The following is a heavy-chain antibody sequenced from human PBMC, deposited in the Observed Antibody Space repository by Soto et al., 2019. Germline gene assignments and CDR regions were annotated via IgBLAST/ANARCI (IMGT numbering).Heavy chain of an antibody. Sequence: SVKVSCKASGGTFSSYAISWVRQAPGQGLEWMGGIIPIFGTANYAQKFQGRVTITADESTSTAYMELSSLRSEDTAVYYCARDSTHYYGSSGYHFDYWGQGTLVTVSS. CDR2: IIPIFGTA. V-gene: IGHV1-69*13. CDR1: GGTFSSYA. J-gene: IGHJ4*02. CDR3: ARDSTHYYGSSGYHFDY. D-gene: IGHD3-22*01.